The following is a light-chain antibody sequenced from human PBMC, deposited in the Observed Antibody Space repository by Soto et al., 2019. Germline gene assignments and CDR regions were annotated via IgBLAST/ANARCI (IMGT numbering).Light chain of an antibody. CDR1: QSVKSN. CDR3: HQYTQWPRT. Sequence: EIMMTQSPATLSVSPGGRATLSCRASQSVKSNLAWYQQKPGQAPRLLIHGASTRATGIPARFSGSGSGTEFTLIISSLQSEDFAVYYCHQYTQWPRTFGQGTKVEIK. J-gene: IGKJ1*01. V-gene: IGKV3-15*01. CDR2: GAS.